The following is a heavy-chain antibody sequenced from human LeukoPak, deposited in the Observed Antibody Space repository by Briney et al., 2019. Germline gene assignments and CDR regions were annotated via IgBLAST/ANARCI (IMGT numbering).Heavy chain of an antibody. CDR2: INPNSGGT. J-gene: IGHJ6*03. CDR1: GYTFNGYY. CDR3: ARAIVVVPAAMRGNYYYYYYMDV. V-gene: IGHV1-2*02. D-gene: IGHD2-2*01. Sequence: ASVKVSCKASGYTFNGYYMHWVRQAPGQGLEWMGWINPNSGGTNYAQKFQGRVTMTRDTSISTAYMELSSLRSEDTAVYYCARAIVVVPAAMRGNYYYYYYMDVWGKGTTVTISS.